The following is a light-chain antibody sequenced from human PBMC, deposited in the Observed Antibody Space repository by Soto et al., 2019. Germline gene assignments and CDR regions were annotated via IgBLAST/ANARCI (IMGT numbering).Light chain of an antibody. V-gene: IGKV1-9*01. J-gene: IGKJ3*01. CDR1: QGISSY. Sequence: DIQLTQSPPFLSASVGDRVIITCRASQGISSYLAWYQQKPGTAPKLLIYAASTLQSGVPSRFSGSGSGTTFTLTFSSLQPEVSATYYCQQLNGYSITFGPGTKVDIK. CDR3: QQLNGYSIT. CDR2: AAS.